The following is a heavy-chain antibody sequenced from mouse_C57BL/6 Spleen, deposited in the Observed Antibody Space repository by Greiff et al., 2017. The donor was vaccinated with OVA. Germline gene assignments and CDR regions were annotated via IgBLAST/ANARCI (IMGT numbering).Heavy chain of an antibody. Sequence: VQLQQSGAELVRPGASVKLSCTASGFNIKDYYMHWVKQRPEQGLEWIGRIDPEDGDTEYAPKFQGKATMTADTSSNTAYLQLSSLTSEDTAVYYCTVHCYGSRTGAMDYWGQGTSVTVSS. V-gene: IGHV14-1*01. CDR3: TVHCYGSRTGAMDY. D-gene: IGHD1-1*01. CDR2: IDPEDGDT. CDR1: GFNIKDYY. J-gene: IGHJ4*01.